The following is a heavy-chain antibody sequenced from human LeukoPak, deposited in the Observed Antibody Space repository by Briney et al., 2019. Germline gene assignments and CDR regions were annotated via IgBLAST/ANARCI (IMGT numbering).Heavy chain of an antibody. CDR3: ARVPTIAVAVVEAFDI. J-gene: IGHJ3*02. V-gene: IGHV4-61*02. CDR1: GGSISSGSYY. Sequence: SETLSLTCTVSGGSISSGSYYWSWIRQPAGKGLEWIGRIYTSGSTNYNPSLKSRVTISVDTSKNQLSLKLSSVTAADTAVYYCARVPTIAVAVVEAFDIWGQGTMVTVSS. CDR2: IYTSGST. D-gene: IGHD6-19*01.